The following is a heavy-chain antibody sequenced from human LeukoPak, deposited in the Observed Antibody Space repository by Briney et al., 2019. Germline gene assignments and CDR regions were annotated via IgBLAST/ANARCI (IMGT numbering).Heavy chain of an antibody. CDR1: GYSFTSYW. Sequence: HGESLKISCKGSGYSFTSYWIGWVRQMPGKGLEWMGIIYPGDSDTRYSPSFQGQVTISADKSISTAYLQWSSLKASDTAMYYCARPLPHSGSYYDEMVLFDIWGQGTMVTVSS. V-gene: IGHV5-51*01. CDR2: IYPGDSDT. CDR3: ARPLPHSGSYYDEMVLFDI. J-gene: IGHJ3*02. D-gene: IGHD1-26*01.